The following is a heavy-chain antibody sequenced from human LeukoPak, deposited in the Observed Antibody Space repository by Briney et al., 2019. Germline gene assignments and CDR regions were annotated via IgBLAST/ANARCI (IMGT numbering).Heavy chain of an antibody. CDR3: ARGGSGISKAFDI. CDR1: GGSISSYY. Sequence: ADTLSLTCSVSGGSISSYYWSWIRQPPGKGLEWIGYLYYSGSTNSNPSLMSRVTMSVDTSKNQFSLKLRSVTAADTAVYYCARGGSGISKAFDIWGQGTMVAVSS. J-gene: IGHJ3*02. D-gene: IGHD3-10*01. CDR2: LYYSGST. V-gene: IGHV4-59*01.